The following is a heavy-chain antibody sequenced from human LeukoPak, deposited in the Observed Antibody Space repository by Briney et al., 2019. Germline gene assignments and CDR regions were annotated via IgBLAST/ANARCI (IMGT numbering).Heavy chain of an antibody. CDR1: GFPFNTHA. J-gene: IGHJ6*02. CDR3: ARFWVFGADTSPPYHQRMDV. Sequence: GASVKVSCRASGFPFNTHAVAWVRQAPGQGLEWMGWISGYNGDTKYAQKFQGRVVMTKDTSVTTAYMELSSLTSDDTAVYYCARFWVFGADTSPPYHQRMDVWGQGTTVTVSS. V-gene: IGHV1-18*01. CDR2: ISGYNGDT. D-gene: IGHD3-3*01.